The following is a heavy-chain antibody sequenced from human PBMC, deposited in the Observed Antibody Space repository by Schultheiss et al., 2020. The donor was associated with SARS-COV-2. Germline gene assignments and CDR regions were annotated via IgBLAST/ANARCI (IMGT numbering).Heavy chain of an antibody. CDR2: IYWDDDK. CDR1: GFSLSTSGVG. Sequence: SGPTLVKPTQTLTLTCTFSGFSLSTSGVGVGWIRQPPGKALEWLALIYWDDDKRYSPSLKSRLTISKDTSKSQVVLTMTNMDPMDTATYYCAREVVVPATYYYYGMDVWGQGTTVTVSS. CDR3: AREVVVPATYYYYGMDV. V-gene: IGHV2-5*02. J-gene: IGHJ6*02. D-gene: IGHD2-2*01.